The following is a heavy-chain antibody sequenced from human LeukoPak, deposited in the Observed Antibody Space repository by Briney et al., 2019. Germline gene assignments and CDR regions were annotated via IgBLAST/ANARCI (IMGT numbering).Heavy chain of an antibody. CDR1: GFTFSSYD. D-gene: IGHD4-11*01. Sequence: GGSLTLSCAASGFTFSSYDMHGVRQAPGKGLEWVAVISYDGSNKYYVDSVKGRFTISRDNSKNTLYLQMNSLRGEDTAVYYCAKDYSSLNYYHGMDVWGQGTTVTVSS. J-gene: IGHJ6*02. V-gene: IGHV3-30*18. CDR3: AKDYSSLNYYHGMDV. CDR2: ISYDGSNK.